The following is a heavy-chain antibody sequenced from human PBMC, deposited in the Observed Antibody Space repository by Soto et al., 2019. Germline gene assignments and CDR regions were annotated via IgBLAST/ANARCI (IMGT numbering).Heavy chain of an antibody. CDR2: ISYDGSNK. J-gene: IGHJ2*01. CDR3: ARGVGYGTSGSYHWYFDL. V-gene: IGHV3-30-3*01. Sequence: QVQLVESGGGVVQPGRSLRLSCAASGFTFSSYAMHWVRQAPGKGLEWVAVISYDGSNKYYADSVKGRFTISRDNSKNTLYLQMNSLRAEDTAVYYCARGVGYGTSGSYHWYFDLWGRGTLVTVSS. CDR1: GFTFSSYA. D-gene: IGHD1-26*01.